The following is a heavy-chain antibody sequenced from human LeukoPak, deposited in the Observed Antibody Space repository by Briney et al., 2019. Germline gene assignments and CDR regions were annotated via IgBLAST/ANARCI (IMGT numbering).Heavy chain of an antibody. Sequence: SETLSLTCTVSGGSISSYYWSWIRQPPGQGLEWIGYIYYSGSTNYNPSLKSRVTISVDTSKSQFSLKLSSVTAADTAVYYCASATYDILTGYYGGGAFDIWGQGTMVTVSS. CDR2: IYYSGST. V-gene: IGHV4-59*01. D-gene: IGHD3-9*01. J-gene: IGHJ3*02. CDR1: GGSISSYY. CDR3: ASATYDILTGYYGGGAFDI.